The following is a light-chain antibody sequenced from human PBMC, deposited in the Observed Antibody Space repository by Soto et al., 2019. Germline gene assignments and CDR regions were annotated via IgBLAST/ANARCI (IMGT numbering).Light chain of an antibody. Sequence: DIVMTQTPVSRSVTPGQPASISCKASQTLLHSDGKTYLTGYQQKPGQAPRFLIFGASKRATGIPDRFSGSGSGRDFTLTISSLQPEDFATYYCQQLNSYPLTFGGGTKVDIK. CDR2: GAS. CDR1: QTLLHSDGKTY. CDR3: QQLNSYPLT. V-gene: IGKV2D-29*01. J-gene: IGKJ4*01.